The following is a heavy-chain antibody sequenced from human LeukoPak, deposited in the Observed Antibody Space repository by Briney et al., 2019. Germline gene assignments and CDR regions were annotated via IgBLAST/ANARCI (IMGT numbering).Heavy chain of an antibody. Sequence: GGSLRLSCAASGFTFSSYAMSWVRQAPGKGLEWVSYISSSGSTIYYADSVKGRFTISRDNAKNSLYLQMNSLRAEDTAVYYCARAAATLYYYGMDVWGQGTTVTVSS. CDR2: ISSSGSTI. CDR3: ARAAATLYYYGMDV. CDR1: GFTFSSYA. D-gene: IGHD6-25*01. J-gene: IGHJ6*02. V-gene: IGHV3-48*04.